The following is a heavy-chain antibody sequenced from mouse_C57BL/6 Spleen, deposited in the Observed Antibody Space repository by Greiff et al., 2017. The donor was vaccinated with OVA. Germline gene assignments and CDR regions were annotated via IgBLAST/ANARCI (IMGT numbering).Heavy chain of an antibody. CDR3: ARKDTFYAMDY. J-gene: IGHJ4*01. CDR1: GYTFTSYW. Sequence: VQLQQPGAELVRPGSSVKLSCKASGYTFTSYWMDWVKQRPGQGLEWIGNIYPSDSETHYNQKFKDKATLTVDKSSSTAYMQLSSLTSEDSAVYYCARKDTFYAMDYWGQGTSVTVSS. D-gene: IGHD5-1-1*01. V-gene: IGHV1-61*01. CDR2: IYPSDSET.